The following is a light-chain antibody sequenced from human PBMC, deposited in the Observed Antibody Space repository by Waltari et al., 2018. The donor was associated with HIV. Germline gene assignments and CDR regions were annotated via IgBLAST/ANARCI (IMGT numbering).Light chain of an antibody. CDR3: SSYAGSNNWV. CDR2: EVS. J-gene: IGLJ2*01. Sequence: QSALTQPPSASGSAGQSVPIPCTGTSSDVGGYNYVPWYQQHPGKAPKLMIFEVSKRPSGVPDRFSGSKSGNTASLTVSGLQAEDEADYFCSSYAGSNNWVFGGGTKLTVL. V-gene: IGLV2-8*01. CDR1: SSDVGGYNY.